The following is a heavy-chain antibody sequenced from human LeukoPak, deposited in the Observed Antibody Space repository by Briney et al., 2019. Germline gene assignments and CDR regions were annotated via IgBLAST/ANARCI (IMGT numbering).Heavy chain of an antibody. CDR2: ISGSGGST. V-gene: IGHV3-23*01. J-gene: IGHJ4*02. CDR3: AKEATFEDFDWLAEY. Sequence: GGSLRLSCAASGFTFSSYSMNWVRQAPGKGLEWVSAISGSGGSTYYADSVKGRFTISRDNSKTTLYLQMNSLRAEDTAVYYCAKEATFEDFDWLAEYWGQGTLVTVSS. D-gene: IGHD3-9*01. CDR1: GFTFSSYS.